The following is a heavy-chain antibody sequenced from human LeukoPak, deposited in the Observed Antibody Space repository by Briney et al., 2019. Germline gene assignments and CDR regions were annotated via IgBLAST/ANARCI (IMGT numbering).Heavy chain of an antibody. CDR3: VGDTIISVGGFDF. CDR2: ISSNGGKI. Sequence: GGSLRLSCAASGFTFSNFYMSWIRQAPGKGLEWVSYISSNGGKIHYVDSVRGRFTISRDNAENSLYLHMSSLRADDTAVYYCVGDTIISVGGFDFWGQGTQVTVSS. CDR1: GFTFSNFY. D-gene: IGHD5-12*01. J-gene: IGHJ5*01. V-gene: IGHV3-11*01.